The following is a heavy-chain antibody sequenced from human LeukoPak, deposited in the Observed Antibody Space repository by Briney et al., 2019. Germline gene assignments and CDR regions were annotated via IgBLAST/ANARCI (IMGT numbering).Heavy chain of an antibody. V-gene: IGHV3-21*01. D-gene: IGHD2-15*01. Sequence: GGSLRLSCAASGFTFSSYSMNWVRQAPGKGLEWASSISSSSYIYYADSVKGRFTISRDNAKNSLYLQMNSLRAEDTAVYYCARVCRRSGGSCYHFDYWGQGTLVTVSS. J-gene: IGHJ4*02. CDR1: GFTFSSYS. CDR3: ARVCRRSGGSCYHFDY. CDR2: ISSSSYI.